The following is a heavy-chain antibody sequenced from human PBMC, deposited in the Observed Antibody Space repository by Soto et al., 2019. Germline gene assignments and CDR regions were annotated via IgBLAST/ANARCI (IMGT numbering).Heavy chain of an antibody. Sequence: GGSLRLSCSASVFTFNSYAMSWVRQAPGKGLEWVSTIIGSGGSTYYADSVKGRFSVSRDNSKNTLYLQMNSLRAEDTAVYYCEKDRNYYDSSGYDDWGQGILVTGSS. CDR2: IIGSGGST. V-gene: IGHV3-23*01. CDR3: EKDRNYYDSSGYDD. D-gene: IGHD3-22*01. J-gene: IGHJ4*02. CDR1: VFTFNSYA.